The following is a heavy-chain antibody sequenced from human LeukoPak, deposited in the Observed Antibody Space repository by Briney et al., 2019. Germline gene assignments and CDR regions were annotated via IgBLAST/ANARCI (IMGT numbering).Heavy chain of an antibody. D-gene: IGHD6-19*01. CDR3: AKDTLQSIAVAQPPMDV. CDR1: GCTFSSDG. CDR2: ISYDGSNN. J-gene: IGHJ6*04. V-gene: IGHV3-30*18. Sequence: PGGSLRLSCAASGCTFSSDGMHGVRQAPGKGLDWVAVISYDGSNNYYADSVKGRFTISRDNSKNTLYLQMNSLRAEDTAVYYCAKDTLQSIAVAQPPMDVWGKGTTVTVSS.